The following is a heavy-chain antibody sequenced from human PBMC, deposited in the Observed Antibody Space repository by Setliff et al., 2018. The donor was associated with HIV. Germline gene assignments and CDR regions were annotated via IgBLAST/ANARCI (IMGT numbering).Heavy chain of an antibody. J-gene: IGHJ4*02. Sequence: PGGSLRLSCVASGFTLSSHAMHWVRQAPGKGLEWVALISSDGVTESYTDSVKGRFTITRDTSKSTLYLQMNNLRPADTAMYYCARGLSDGGISGYWGQGTLVTVSS. CDR3: ARGLSDGGISGY. V-gene: IGHV3-30*04. CDR1: GFTLSSHA. CDR2: ISSDGVTE. D-gene: IGHD2-8*02.